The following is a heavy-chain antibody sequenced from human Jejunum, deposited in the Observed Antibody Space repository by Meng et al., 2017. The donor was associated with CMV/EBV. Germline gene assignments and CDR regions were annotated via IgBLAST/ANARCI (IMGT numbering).Heavy chain of an antibody. V-gene: IGHV2-5*02. CDR2: IYRGDDK. CDR1: GFSARTSGEG. CDR3: AHFVGGYYPSRPDY. D-gene: IGHD1-26*01. J-gene: IGHJ4*02. Sequence: QIPLQESGPPLVKPTQTLTLSCSFSGFSARTSGEGVGWTRQPPGKALEWLALIYRGDDKRYSPSLNSRLTIAKDTSKNEVVLTLTNMGPIDTGTYYCAHFVGGYYPSRPDYWGQGTLVTVSS.